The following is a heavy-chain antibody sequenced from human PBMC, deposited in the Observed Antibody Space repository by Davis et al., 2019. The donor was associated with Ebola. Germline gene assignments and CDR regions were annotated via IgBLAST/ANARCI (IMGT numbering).Heavy chain of an antibody. CDR3: AAILWGSGTWHVDP. CDR2: VYYRGST. Sequence: SETLSLTCTVSGGALISYHWSWIRQPPGKGLEWIGYVYYRGSTNYNPSLKNRVTISVDTSKNQFSLRLSSVTAADTAVYYCAAILWGSGTWHVDPWGQGNLVTVS. CDR1: GGALISYH. V-gene: IGHV4-59*08. J-gene: IGHJ5*02. D-gene: IGHD3-10*01.